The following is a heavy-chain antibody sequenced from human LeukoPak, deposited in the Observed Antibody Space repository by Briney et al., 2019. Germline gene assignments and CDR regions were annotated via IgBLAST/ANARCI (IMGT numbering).Heavy chain of an antibody. CDR2: INSDGGST. CDR3: ASMNGHAFDI. CDR1: GFTLSSYW. V-gene: IGHV3-74*01. Sequence: GGSLRLSCAASGFTLSSYWMHWVRQAPGKGLVWVSGINSDGGSTRYADSVKGRFIITRDNAKNMSYLQMNSLRAEDTAVYYCASMNGHAFDIWGQGTRVTVSS. D-gene: IGHD2-8*01. J-gene: IGHJ3*02.